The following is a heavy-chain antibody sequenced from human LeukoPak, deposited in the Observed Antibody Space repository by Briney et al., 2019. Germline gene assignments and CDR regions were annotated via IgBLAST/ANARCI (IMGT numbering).Heavy chain of an antibody. V-gene: IGHV1-18*04. D-gene: IGHD6-19*01. J-gene: IGHJ4*02. CDR3: ARGTAVTREFDQ. CDR1: GYTFTTYG. CDR2: ISENKGNT. Sequence: GASVKVFCKASGYTFTTYGINWVRQAPGQGLEWMGWISENKGNTNHAQRFQGRVTMTTDTSTNTAYMELRSLRSDDTAVYYCARGTAVTREFDQWGQGTLVIVSS.